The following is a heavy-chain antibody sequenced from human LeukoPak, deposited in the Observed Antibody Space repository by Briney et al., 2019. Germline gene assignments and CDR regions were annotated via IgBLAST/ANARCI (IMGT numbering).Heavy chain of an antibody. CDR1: GYTFTNYD. Sequence: ASVEVSCKASGYTFTNYDINWVRQATGQGLEWMGWMNPNSGHTGYAQKFQGRVTMTRNTSITTAYMELGSLTSEDTAVYYCARTFYYDIRGDNWFDPWGQGTLVTVSS. CDR2: MNPNSGHT. D-gene: IGHD3-22*01. CDR3: ARTFYYDIRGDNWFDP. J-gene: IGHJ5*02. V-gene: IGHV1-8*01.